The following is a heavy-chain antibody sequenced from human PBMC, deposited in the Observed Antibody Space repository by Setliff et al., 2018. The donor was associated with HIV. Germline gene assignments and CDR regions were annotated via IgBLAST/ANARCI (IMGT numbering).Heavy chain of an antibody. CDR3: ARVAGYCSGGSCYSVFNYYYGMDV. CDR1: GYTFTSYY. Sequence: GASVKVSCKASGYTFTSYYMHWVRQAPGQGLEWMGIINPSGGSTSYAQKFQGRVTMTRDTSTSTVYMELSSLRSEDTAVYYCARVAGYCSGGSCYSVFNYYYGMDVWGQGTTVTVSS. J-gene: IGHJ6*02. V-gene: IGHV1-46*01. CDR2: INPSGGST. D-gene: IGHD2-15*01.